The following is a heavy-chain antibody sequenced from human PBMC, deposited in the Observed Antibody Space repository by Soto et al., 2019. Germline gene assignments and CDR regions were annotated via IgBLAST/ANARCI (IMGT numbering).Heavy chain of an antibody. Sequence: QVQLLQSGAEVKKPGASVKVSCKASGYTFTGYFMHWVRQAPGQGLEWMGWINPYSGGADYAQSFQGRVTMTGDTSISTVYMELSRLRFDDTAVYYCARVIRGAYYNSPLDTWGQGTVVTVSS. V-gene: IGHV1-2*02. J-gene: IGHJ5*02. CDR3: ARVIRGAYYNSPLDT. CDR2: INPYSGGA. CDR1: GYTFTGYF. D-gene: IGHD3-10*01.